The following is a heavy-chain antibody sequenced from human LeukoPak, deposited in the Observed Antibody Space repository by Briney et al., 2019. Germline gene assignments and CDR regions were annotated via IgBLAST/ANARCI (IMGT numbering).Heavy chain of an antibody. Sequence: PSETLSLTCAVYGGSFSGYYWSWIRQPPGKGLEWIGEINHSGNTYYNPSLKSRLTISADTSKNQFSLTLTSVTAADTAVYYCARDRSVGVLPAPPFDFWGQGTLVTVSS. CDR2: INHSGNT. CDR3: ARDRSVGVLPAPPFDF. CDR1: GGSFSGYY. D-gene: IGHD6-6*01. J-gene: IGHJ4*02. V-gene: IGHV4-34*01.